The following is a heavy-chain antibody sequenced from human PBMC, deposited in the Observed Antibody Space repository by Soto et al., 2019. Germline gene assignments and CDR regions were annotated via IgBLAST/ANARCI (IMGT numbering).Heavy chain of an antibody. Sequence: PGGSLRLSCAASGFTFSSYGMHWVRQAPGKGLEWVAVISYDGSNKYYADSVKGRFTISRDNSKNTLYLQMNSLRAEDTAVYYCAKDLGSGRSYYYYYGMDVWGQGTTVTVSS. J-gene: IGHJ6*02. D-gene: IGHD6-25*01. CDR2: ISYDGSNK. V-gene: IGHV3-30*18. CDR3: AKDLGSGRSYYYYYGMDV. CDR1: GFTFSSYG.